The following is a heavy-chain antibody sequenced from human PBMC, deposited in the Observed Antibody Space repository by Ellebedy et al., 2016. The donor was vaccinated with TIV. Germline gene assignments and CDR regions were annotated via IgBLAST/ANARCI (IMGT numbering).Heavy chain of an antibody. CDR1: GYTFTGNF. CDR2: INPNSGDT. J-gene: IGHJ6*02. CDR3: ARDLLLNSGSYAAEYYGMDV. Sequence: ASVKVSCKASGYTFTGNFMHWVRQAPGQGLEWMGWINPNSGDTNYAQKFQGRVTMTRVTSISTAYMELSSLRSEDTAVYYCARDLLLNSGSYAAEYYGMDVWGQGTTVTVSS. V-gene: IGHV1-2*02. D-gene: IGHD1-26*01.